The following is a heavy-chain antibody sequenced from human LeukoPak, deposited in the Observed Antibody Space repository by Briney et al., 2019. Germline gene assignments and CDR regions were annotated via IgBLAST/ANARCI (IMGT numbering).Heavy chain of an antibody. J-gene: IGHJ4*02. CDR3: AKEGIAAAVFDY. Sequence: GGSLRLSCAGSGFIVSSNYMSWVRQAAGKGLEWVSAISGSGGSTYYADSVKGRFTISRDNSKNTLYLQMNSLRAEDTAVYYCAKEGIAAAVFDYWGQGTLVTVSS. CDR2: ISGSGGST. V-gene: IGHV3-23*01. CDR1: GFIVSSNY. D-gene: IGHD6-13*01.